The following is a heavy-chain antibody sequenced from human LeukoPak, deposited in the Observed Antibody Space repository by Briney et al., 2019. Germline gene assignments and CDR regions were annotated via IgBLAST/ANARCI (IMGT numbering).Heavy chain of an antibody. CDR2: MYNSGYP. CDR3: AMESGYGSGSYFDY. CDR1: GGSIDSDY. Sequence: SETLSLTCTVSGGSIDSDYWSWIRQPPGKGLEWIGEMYNSGYPNYGPSFKSRVTMSLDTSKNQFSLTLNSVTAADTAVYYCAMESGYGSGSYFDYWGQGTLVTVSS. J-gene: IGHJ4*02. V-gene: IGHV4-4*09. D-gene: IGHD3-10*01.